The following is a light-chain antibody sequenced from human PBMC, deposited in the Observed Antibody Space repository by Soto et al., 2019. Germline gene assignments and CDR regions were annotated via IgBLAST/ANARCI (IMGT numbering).Light chain of an antibody. V-gene: IGLV1-40*01. Sequence: QFVLTQPPSVSGAPGQRITISCTGSSSNIGAGYDVHWYQQLPGTAPKLLIYGNINRPSGVPDRFSGSKSGTSASLAITGLQAEDEADYYCQSYDSSLSGWVFGGRTKLTVL. J-gene: IGLJ3*02. CDR3: QSYDSSLSGWV. CDR2: GNI. CDR1: SSNIGAGYD.